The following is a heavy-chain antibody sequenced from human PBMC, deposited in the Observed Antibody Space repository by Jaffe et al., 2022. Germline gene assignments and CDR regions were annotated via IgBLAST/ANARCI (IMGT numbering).Heavy chain of an antibody. CDR2: IYDSGST. CDR1: GGSISRNS. V-gene: IGHV4-59*01. D-gene: IGHD4-4*01. CDR3: ARIEMTTIRAFDI. Sequence: QVQLQESGPGLVKPSETLSLTCTVSGGSISRNSWSWTRQPPGKGLEWIGYIYDSGSTNYAPSLKSRVTIFLDTSKNQFSLKLSSVTAADTAVYYCARIEMTTIRAFDIWGQGTMVTVSS. J-gene: IGHJ3*02.